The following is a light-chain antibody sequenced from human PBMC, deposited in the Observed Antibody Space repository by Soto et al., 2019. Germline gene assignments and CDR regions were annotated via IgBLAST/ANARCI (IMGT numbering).Light chain of an antibody. Sequence: DIQMTQSPSSLSASVGDRVSITCRASQTLSTFLNWYQQKPGKAPKLLISIASSLQGGVPSRFSGSGSGTDFTLTISSLQPEDFATYYCQQSDSPPYTFGQGTKLEIK. V-gene: IGKV1-39*01. J-gene: IGKJ2*01. CDR3: QQSDSPPYT. CDR1: QTLSTF. CDR2: IAS.